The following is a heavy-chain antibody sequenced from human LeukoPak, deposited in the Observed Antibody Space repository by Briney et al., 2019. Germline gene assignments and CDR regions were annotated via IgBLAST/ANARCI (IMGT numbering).Heavy chain of an antibody. Sequence: GGSLRLSCAASGLTFNSYAMSWVRQAPGKGLEWVSAISGSGGSTYYADSVKGRFTIYRDNSKNTLYLQMNSLRAEDTAVYYCANTMVRGVMGDYWGQGTLVTVSS. J-gene: IGHJ4*02. D-gene: IGHD3-10*01. CDR3: ANTMVRGVMGDY. CDR2: ISGSGGST. V-gene: IGHV3-23*01. CDR1: GLTFNSYA.